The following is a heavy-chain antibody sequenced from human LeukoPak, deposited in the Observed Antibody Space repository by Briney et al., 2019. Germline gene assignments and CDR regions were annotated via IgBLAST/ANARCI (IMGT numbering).Heavy chain of an antibody. D-gene: IGHD3-22*01. CDR1: GFTVSSSY. Sequence: QPGGSLRLSCAASGFTVSSSYMNWVRQAPGKGLEWVSLIYSGGGTYYADSVKGRFTISRDNSKNTLYLQMNSLRAEDTAVYYCARNYYDSSAYYYFDYWGQGTLVTVS. V-gene: IGHV3-66*01. CDR3: ARNYYDSSAYYYFDY. J-gene: IGHJ4*02. CDR2: IYSGGGT.